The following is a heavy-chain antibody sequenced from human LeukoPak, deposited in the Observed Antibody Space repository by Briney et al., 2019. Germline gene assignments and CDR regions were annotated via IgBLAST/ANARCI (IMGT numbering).Heavy chain of an antibody. V-gene: IGHV4-34*01. J-gene: IGHJ4*02. CDR2: INHSGST. D-gene: IGHD6-13*01. CDR1: GGSFSGYY. CDR3: ARGSFRGSSWYPPFDY. Sequence: SETLSLTCAVYGGSFSGYYWSWILQPPGKGLEWIGEINHSGSTNYNPSLKSRVTISVDTSKNQFSLKLSSVTAADTAVYYCARGSFRGSSWYPPFDYWGQGTLVTVSS.